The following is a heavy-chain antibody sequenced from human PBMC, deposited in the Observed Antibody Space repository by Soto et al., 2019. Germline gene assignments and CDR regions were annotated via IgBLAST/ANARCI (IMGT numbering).Heavy chain of an antibody. V-gene: IGHV3-23*01. CDR1: GFTFSSYA. CDR2: ISGSGGST. D-gene: IGHD3-16*01. J-gene: IGHJ4*02. CDR3: AKISFGGHPAKYYFDY. Sequence: GGSLRLSCAASGFTFSSYAMSWVRQAPGKGLEWVSAISGSGGSTYYADSVKGRFTISRDNSKNTLYLQMNSLRAEDTAVYYCAKISFGGHPAKYYFDYWGQGTLVTVSS.